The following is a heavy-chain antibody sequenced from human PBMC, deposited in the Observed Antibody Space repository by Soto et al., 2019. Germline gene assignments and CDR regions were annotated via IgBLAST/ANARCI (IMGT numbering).Heavy chain of an antibody. Sequence: WGSLRLSGAASGFTCSDYGIHWVRQAPGKGLEWVAFIFYSGGSTYYSDSVKGGFTMSRDNSKTTLYLRMNSLSAEDTAVYYCARAIQGPEFDYWAQGTLVTVS. CDR3: ARAIQGPEFDY. J-gene: IGHJ4*02. D-gene: IGHD2-2*01. V-gene: IGHV3-30*12. CDR1: GFTCSDYG. CDR2: IFYSGGST.